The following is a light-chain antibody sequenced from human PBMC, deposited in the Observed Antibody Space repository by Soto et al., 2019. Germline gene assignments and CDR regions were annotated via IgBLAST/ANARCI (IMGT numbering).Light chain of an antibody. CDR2: EVS. CDR1: SSDVGGYNY. J-gene: IGLJ1*01. V-gene: IGLV2-14*01. Sequence: QSVLTQPASVSGSPGQSITISCTGTSSDVGGYNYVSWYQQHPGKAPKLMIYEVSNRPSGVSNRFSGSKSGNTASLTISGLQAADEADYCCNSYGSSSTSVFGNGTKVTVL. CDR3: NSYGSSSTSV.